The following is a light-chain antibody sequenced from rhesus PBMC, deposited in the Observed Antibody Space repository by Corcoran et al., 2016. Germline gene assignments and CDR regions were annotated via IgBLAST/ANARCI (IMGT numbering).Light chain of an antibody. V-gene: IGKV1-74*01. CDR3: QHGYGTPYS. CDR1: ENVNNY. J-gene: IGKJ2*01. Sequence: DIQMTQSPSSLSASVGDRVTITCRASENVNNYLNWYQQKPGKAPKLLIYKASTLQSGVPSRFSVSGSVTDYTFTISSLQPEDVATYYCQHGYGTPYSFGQGTKVEIK. CDR2: KAS.